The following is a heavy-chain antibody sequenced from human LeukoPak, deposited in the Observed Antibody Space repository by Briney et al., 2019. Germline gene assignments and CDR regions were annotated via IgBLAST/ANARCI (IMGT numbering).Heavy chain of an antibody. CDR2: IESKTDGGTT. J-gene: IGHJ4*02. CDR1: GFTFSSYA. V-gene: IGHV3-15*04. D-gene: IGHD3-10*01. Sequence: KPGGSLRLSCAASGFTFSSYAMHWVRQAPGKGPEWVGRIESKTDGGTTDYAAPVKGRFTISRDDSTNTLYLQMNSLKSEDTAVYYCTTYGSGRKFDYWGQGTLVTVSS. CDR3: TTYGSGRKFDY.